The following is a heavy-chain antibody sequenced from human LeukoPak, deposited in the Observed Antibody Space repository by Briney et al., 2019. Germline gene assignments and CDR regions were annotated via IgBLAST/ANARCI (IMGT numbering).Heavy chain of an antibody. D-gene: IGHD5-18*01. V-gene: IGHV1-2*02. J-gene: IGHJ4*02. CDR2: INPNSGGT. CDR1: GYTFTGYY. Sequence: ASVKVSCKASGYTFTGYYMRWVRQAPGQGLEWMGWINPNSGGTNYAQKFQGRVTMTRDTSISTAYMELSRLRSDDTAVYYCASVDTAMVRRGDYWGQGTLVTVSS. CDR3: ASVDTAMVRRGDY.